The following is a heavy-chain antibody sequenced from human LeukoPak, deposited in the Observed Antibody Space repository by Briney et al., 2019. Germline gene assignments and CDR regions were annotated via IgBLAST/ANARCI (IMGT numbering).Heavy chain of an antibody. CDR1: GGSISSGDYY. Sequence: SETLSLTCTVSGGSISSGDYYWSWIRQPPGKGLEWIGYIYYSGSTYYNPSLKSRVTISVDTSKNQFSLKLRSVTAADTAVYYCARAGAWQIDPWGQGTLVTVSS. J-gene: IGHJ5*02. D-gene: IGHD3-10*01. CDR3: ARAGAWQIDP. V-gene: IGHV4-30-4*02. CDR2: IYYSGST.